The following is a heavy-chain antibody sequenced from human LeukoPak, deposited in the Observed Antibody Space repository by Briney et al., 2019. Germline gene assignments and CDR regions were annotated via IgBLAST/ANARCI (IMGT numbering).Heavy chain of an antibody. CDR2: IGTAGDT. Sequence: GGSLRLSCAASGFTFSSYDIQWVRQATGKGLEWVSSIGTAGDTYYAGSVKGRFTLSRENAKKSSYLQMNNLGAGDTAIYYCARGALGFGYWGQGALVTVSS. CDR1: GFTFSSYD. J-gene: IGHJ4*02. V-gene: IGHV3-13*04. CDR3: ARGALGFGY.